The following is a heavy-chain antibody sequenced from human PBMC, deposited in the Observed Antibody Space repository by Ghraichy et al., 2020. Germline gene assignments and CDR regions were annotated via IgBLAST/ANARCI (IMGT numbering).Heavy chain of an antibody. V-gene: IGHV1-58*01. J-gene: IGHJ6*02. Sequence: SVKVSCKASGFTFTSSAVQWVRQARGQRLEWIGWIVVGSGNTNYAQKFQERVTITRDMSTSTAYMELSSLRSEDTAVYYCAADRDGIMITFGGVIVRGGMDVWGQGTTVTVSS. CDR1: GFTFTSSA. CDR3: AADRDGIMITFGGVIVRGGMDV. D-gene: IGHD3-16*02. CDR2: IVVGSGNT.